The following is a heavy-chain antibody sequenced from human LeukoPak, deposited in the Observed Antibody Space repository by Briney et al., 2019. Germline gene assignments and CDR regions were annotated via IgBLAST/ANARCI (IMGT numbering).Heavy chain of an antibody. Sequence: GGSLTLSCAASGFTFSAYYMSWIRQAPGKGLEWVSYISSSGSTMYYADSVKGRFTISRDNAKNSLYLQMSSLRAEDTAVYYCAKDRNYDFTVDAFDIWDQGTMVTVSS. CDR1: GFTFSAYY. D-gene: IGHD3-3*01. CDR3: AKDRNYDFTVDAFDI. CDR2: ISSSGSTM. J-gene: IGHJ3*02. V-gene: IGHV3-11*01.